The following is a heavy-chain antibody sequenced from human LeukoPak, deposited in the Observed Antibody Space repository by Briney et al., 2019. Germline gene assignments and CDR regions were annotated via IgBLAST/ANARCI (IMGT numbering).Heavy chain of an antibody. D-gene: IGHD3-22*01. CDR1: GFTFSSYW. CDR2: IKQDGSEK. Sequence: PGGSLRLSCAASGFTFSSYWMSWVRQAPGKGLEWVANIKQDGSEKYYVDSVKGRFTISRDNAKNSLYLQMNSLRAEDTAVYYCARDWEYYDSSGSLDYWGQGTLVTVSS. J-gene: IGHJ4*02. CDR3: ARDWEYYDSSGSLDY. V-gene: IGHV3-7*03.